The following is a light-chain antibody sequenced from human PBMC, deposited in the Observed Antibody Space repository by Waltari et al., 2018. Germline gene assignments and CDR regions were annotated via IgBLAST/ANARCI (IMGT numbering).Light chain of an antibody. CDR1: QSVTNY. CDR2: DTS. Sequence: DIVLTQSPAILSLSPGERASLSCRASQSVTNYLAWYQQKPGQAPRLLIYDTSNRATGIPARVRGSGVGTDFTLTISSLEPEDFAVYYCQQRRDWPLTCGGGTKVEIK. V-gene: IGKV3-11*01. CDR3: QQRRDWPLT. J-gene: IGKJ4*01.